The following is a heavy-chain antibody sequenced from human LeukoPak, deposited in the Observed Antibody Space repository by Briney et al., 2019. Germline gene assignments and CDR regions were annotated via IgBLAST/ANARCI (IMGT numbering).Heavy chain of an antibody. J-gene: IGHJ4*02. D-gene: IGHD2-2*01. Sequence: GSSVKVSCKASGDTFSSYAISWVRQAPGQGLEWMGRIIPIFGTANYAQKFQGRVTITTDESTSTAYMELSSLRSEDTAVYYCARELYCSSTSCYSSFDYWGQGTLVTVSS. CDR1: GDTFSSYA. CDR2: IIPIFGTA. CDR3: ARELYCSSTSCYSSFDY. V-gene: IGHV1-69*05.